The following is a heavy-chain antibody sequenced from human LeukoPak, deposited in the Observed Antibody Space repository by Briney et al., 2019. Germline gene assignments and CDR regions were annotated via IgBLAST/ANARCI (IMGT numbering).Heavy chain of an antibody. Sequence: ASVKVSCKASGYTFTSYYMHWVRQAPGQGLEWMGIINPSGGSTSYAQKFQGRVTMTRDTSTSTVYMELSSLRSEDTAVYYCARGEYCSSTSCNDLGFAFDIWGQGTMVTVSS. CDR1: GYTFTSYY. CDR3: ARGEYCSSTSCNDLGFAFDI. D-gene: IGHD2-2*01. V-gene: IGHV1-46*01. J-gene: IGHJ3*02. CDR2: INPSGGST.